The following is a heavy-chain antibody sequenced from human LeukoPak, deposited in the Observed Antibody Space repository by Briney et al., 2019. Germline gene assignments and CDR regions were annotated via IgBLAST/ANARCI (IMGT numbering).Heavy chain of an antibody. Sequence: GGSLRLSCAASGFTVSSNYMNWVRQAPGKGLEWVSVIYSGGGTYYADSVKGRFIISRDNSKNTLYLQMNSLRAEDTAVYYCAREVFYYYYGMDVWGQGTTVTVSS. J-gene: IGHJ6*02. CDR2: IYSGGGT. CDR3: AREVFYYYYGMDV. CDR1: GFTVSSNY. V-gene: IGHV3-66*01.